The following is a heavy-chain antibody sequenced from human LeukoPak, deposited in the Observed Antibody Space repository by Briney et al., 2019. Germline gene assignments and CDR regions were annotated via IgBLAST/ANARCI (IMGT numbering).Heavy chain of an antibody. D-gene: IGHD5-24*01. CDR2: ISYSGSA. J-gene: IGHJ4*02. CDR1: GGSINNYY. CDR3: ARGEMGTTRMLNY. Sequence: SETLSLTCTVSGGSINNYYWGWIRQPPGKELEWIGSISYSGSANYNPSLKSRVTISVDTSKNQFSLKLSSVTAADTALYYCARGEMGTTRMLNYWGQGTLVTVSS. V-gene: IGHV4-59*01.